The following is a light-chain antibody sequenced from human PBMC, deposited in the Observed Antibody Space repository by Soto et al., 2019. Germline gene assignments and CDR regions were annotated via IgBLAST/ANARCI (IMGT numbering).Light chain of an antibody. V-gene: IGKV3-20*01. J-gene: IGKJ1*01. CDR1: QSVSSTY. Sequence: EIVLTQSPGTLSLSPGEGATLSCRASQSVSSTYLAWYQQKPGQAPRLLIYSASSRATGIPDRFRGSGSATDFTLTISRLEPEDFAVYYCQQYGRSPRTFGQGTKVEIK. CDR3: QQYGRSPRT. CDR2: SAS.